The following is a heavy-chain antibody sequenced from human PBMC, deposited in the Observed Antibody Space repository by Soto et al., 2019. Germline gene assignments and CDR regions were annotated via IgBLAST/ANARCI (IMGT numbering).Heavy chain of an antibody. CDR1: GFTLSSYG. Sequence: PGGSLRLSCAASGFTLSSYGLTWVRQTPGKGLEWVSAISGSGDSTYYAASVKGRFTISRDNPKNTVFLQMNSLTAEDTAVYYCAKGTFYFFDFWGQGTVVTVSS. CDR2: ISGSGDST. V-gene: IGHV3-23*01. J-gene: IGHJ4*02. CDR3: AKGTFYFFDF. D-gene: IGHD3-3*01.